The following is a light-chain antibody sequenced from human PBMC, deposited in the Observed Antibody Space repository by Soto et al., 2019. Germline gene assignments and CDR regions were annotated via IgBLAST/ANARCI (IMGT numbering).Light chain of an antibody. CDR3: QQYFNTPRT. Sequence: DIVMTQSPDSLSVSLGERAVINCKSSQSIIYSSNNKNYLVWYQQKSGQPPKMLIYWASTRESGVPDRFNGSGSGTDFTLTISNLQAEDVAVYFCQQYFNTPRTFGQGTRVEI. CDR2: WAS. J-gene: IGKJ1*01. V-gene: IGKV4-1*01. CDR1: QSIIYSSNNKNY.